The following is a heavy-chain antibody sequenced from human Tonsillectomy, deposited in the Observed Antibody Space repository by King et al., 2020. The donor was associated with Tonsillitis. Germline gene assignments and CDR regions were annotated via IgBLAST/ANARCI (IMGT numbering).Heavy chain of an antibody. Sequence: QLVQSGGGVVQPGRSLRLSCAASGFTFSSYGMHWVRQAPGKGLEWVAVISYDGSKDYYADSVKGRFTISRDNSKNTLYLQMNSLRAEDTAIYYCAKKSTPNWGGGGFDFRGQGTPGTVSS. CDR3: AKKSTPNWGGGGFDF. CDR2: ISYDGSKD. V-gene: IGHV3-30*18. J-gene: IGHJ4*01. CDR1: GFTFSSYG. D-gene: IGHD7-27*01.